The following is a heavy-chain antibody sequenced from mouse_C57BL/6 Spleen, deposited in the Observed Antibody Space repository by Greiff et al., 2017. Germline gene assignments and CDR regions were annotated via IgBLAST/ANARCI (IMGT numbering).Heavy chain of an antibody. Sequence: VQLQQPGAELVKPGASVKMSCKASGYTFTSYWITWVKQRPGQGLEWIGDIYPGSGSTNYNEKFKSKATLTVDTSSSTAYMQLSSLTSEDSAVYYCAKDYGSRGYYLDYWGQGTTLTVSS. CDR1: GYTFTSYW. J-gene: IGHJ2*01. V-gene: IGHV1-55*01. D-gene: IGHD1-1*01. CDR3: AKDYGSRGYYLDY. CDR2: IYPGSGST.